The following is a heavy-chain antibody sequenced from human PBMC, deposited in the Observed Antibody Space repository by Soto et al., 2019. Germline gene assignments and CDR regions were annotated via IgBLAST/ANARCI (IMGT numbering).Heavy chain of an antibody. CDR3: ARTDYYGSMSPNWFDP. CDR1: GYTFTDYD. D-gene: IGHD3-10*01. Sequence: QVQVVQSGAEVKKPGASVKVSCKASGYTFTDYDINWMRQATGQGLELMGWMNPKSDNTGYAQKFQGRVTLTSNTSTSTAYMELSSLRSEDTAVYYCARTDYYGSMSPNWFDPWGQGTLVTVSS. V-gene: IGHV1-8*01. CDR2: MNPKSDNT. J-gene: IGHJ5*02.